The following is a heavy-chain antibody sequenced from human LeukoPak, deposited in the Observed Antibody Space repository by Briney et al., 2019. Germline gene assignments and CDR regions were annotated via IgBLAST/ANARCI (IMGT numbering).Heavy chain of an antibody. CDR1: GFTFSSYA. V-gene: IGHV3-23*01. Sequence: GGSLILSCAASGFTFSSYAMSWARQAPGKGLEWVSAISGSSGSTYYADSVKGRFTISRDNSKNTLYLQMSSLRAEDTAVYYCAKDRGSSSLYFDYWGQGTLVTVSS. CDR2: ISGSSGST. J-gene: IGHJ4*02. CDR3: AKDRGSSSLYFDY. D-gene: IGHD6-13*01.